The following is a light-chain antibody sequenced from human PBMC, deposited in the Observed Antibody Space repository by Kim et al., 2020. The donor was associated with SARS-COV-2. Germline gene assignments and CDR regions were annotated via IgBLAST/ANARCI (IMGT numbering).Light chain of an antibody. CDR2: QDD. CDR3: QAWDRSPV. CDR1: KLGDKY. Sequence: SYELTQPPSVSVSPGQTATITCSGDKLGDKYASXYQQKPGQSPVLVIYQDDKRPSRIPERFSGSTSGNTATLTISGTQAMDEADYYCQAWDRSPVFGGGT. J-gene: IGLJ2*01. V-gene: IGLV3-1*01.